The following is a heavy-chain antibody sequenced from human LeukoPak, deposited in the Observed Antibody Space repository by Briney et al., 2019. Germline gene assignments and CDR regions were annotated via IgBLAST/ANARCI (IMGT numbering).Heavy chain of an antibody. V-gene: IGHV3-21*01. CDR3: ARVVLWFGELYFDY. CDR2: ISSGSSYI. Sequence: GGSLRLSCAASGFTFSSYSMNWVRQAPGKGLEWVSSISSGSSYIYYADTVKGRFTISRDNARNSLYLQMNSLRAEDTAVYYCARVVLWFGELYFDYWGQGTLVTVSS. J-gene: IGHJ4*02. CDR1: GFTFSSYS. D-gene: IGHD3-10*01.